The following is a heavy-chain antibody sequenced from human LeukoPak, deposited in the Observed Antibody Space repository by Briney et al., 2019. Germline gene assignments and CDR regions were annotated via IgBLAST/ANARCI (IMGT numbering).Heavy chain of an antibody. CDR1: GFTISSHG. CDR3: TTDGVGVEGATYDN. J-gene: IGHJ4*02. D-gene: IGHD1-26*01. CDR2: IKAKAHGGTI. V-gene: IGHV3-15*01. Sequence: GGTLRLSCAASGFTISSHGMNWVRQAPGKGLEWVGRIKAKAHGGTIEYAAPVKGRFTISRDDSKNTLYLQMNSLKTEDTAVYYCTTDGVGVEGATYDNWGQGTLVSVSS.